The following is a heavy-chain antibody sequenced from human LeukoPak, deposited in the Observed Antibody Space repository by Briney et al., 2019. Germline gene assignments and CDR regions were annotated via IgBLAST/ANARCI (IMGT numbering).Heavy chain of an antibody. D-gene: IGHD3-16*01. CDR2: IYTSGST. CDR1: GGSISSGNYY. CDR3: ASHGPGYGPFDY. Sequence: SETLSLTCTVSGGSISSGNYYWSWIRQPAGKGLEWIGRIYTSGSTNYNPSLKSRVTISVDTSKNQYSLKLSSVTAADTAVYYCASHGPGYGPFDYWGQGTLVTVSS. J-gene: IGHJ4*02. V-gene: IGHV4-61*02.